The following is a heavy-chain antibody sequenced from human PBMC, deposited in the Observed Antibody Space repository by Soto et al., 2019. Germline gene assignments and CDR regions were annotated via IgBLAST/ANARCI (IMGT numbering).Heavy chain of an antibody. J-gene: IGHJ4*02. CDR2: ISSSSSTI. Sequence: EVQLVESGGGLVQPGGSVRLSCAASGFVFSTYSMNWVRQAPGKGLEWVSYISSSSSTIYYADSVQGRFTISRDNAKNSLYLQVNSLRDEDTAVYYCARPAGRVDYFDYWGQGTLVTVSS. D-gene: IGHD2-15*01. V-gene: IGHV3-48*02. CDR1: GFVFSTYS. CDR3: ARPAGRVDYFDY.